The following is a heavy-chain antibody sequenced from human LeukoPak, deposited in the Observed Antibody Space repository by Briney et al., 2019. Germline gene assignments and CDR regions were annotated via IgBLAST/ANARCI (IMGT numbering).Heavy chain of an antibody. V-gene: IGHV1-46*01. Sequence: GASVKVSCKASGYTFAGYYMHWVRQAPGQGLEWMGIINPSGGSTSYAQKFQGRVTMTRDTSTSTVYMELSSLRSEDTAVYYCAREQQENYYYYGMDVWGQGTTVTVSS. CDR1: GYTFAGYY. CDR3: AREQQENYYYYGMDV. D-gene: IGHD6-13*01. CDR2: INPSGGST. J-gene: IGHJ6*02.